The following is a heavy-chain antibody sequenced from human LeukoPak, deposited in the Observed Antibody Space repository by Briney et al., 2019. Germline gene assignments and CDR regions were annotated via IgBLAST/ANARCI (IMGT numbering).Heavy chain of an antibody. Sequence: SEILSLTCTVSGDSISDYSWTWIRQPPGKGLEWIGYIYSSGSTNYNPSLKSRAIISVDTAMKQFSLKLNSLTAADTAVYYCARRYCSGISCNQSGGRWFDPWGQGTLVTVSS. CDR1: GDSISDYS. J-gene: IGHJ5*02. V-gene: IGHV4-59*01. CDR3: ARRYCSGISCNQSGGRWFDP. D-gene: IGHD2-2*01. CDR2: IYSSGST.